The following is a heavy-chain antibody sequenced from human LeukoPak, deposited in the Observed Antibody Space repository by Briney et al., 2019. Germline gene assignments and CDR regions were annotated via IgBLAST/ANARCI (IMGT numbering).Heavy chain of an antibody. CDR1: AFNHTGLL. J-gene: IGHJ4*01. Sequence: GGSLPHFDSPSAFNHTGLLMNWARQAPGKGLEWVANIKQDGGAPSYVDSVRGRFTISRDNAKDSLYLQMNSLRSEDTGVYYCARDFSASSDLDYWVQGTTVSVSS. D-gene: IGHD2-2*01. CDR3: ARDFSASSDLDY. V-gene: IGHV3-7*04. CDR2: IKQDGGAP.